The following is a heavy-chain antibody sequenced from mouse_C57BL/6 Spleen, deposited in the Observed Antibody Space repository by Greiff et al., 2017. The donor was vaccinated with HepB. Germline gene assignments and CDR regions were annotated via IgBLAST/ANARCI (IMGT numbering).Heavy chain of an antibody. J-gene: IGHJ4*01. CDR1: GFSLTSYG. Sequence: VQLQQSGPGLVAPSQSLSITCTVSGFSLTSYGVHWVRQPPGQGLEWLVVIWSDGSTTYNSALKSRLSISKDNSKSQVFLKMNSLQTDDTAMYYCARHERQGYAMDYWGQGTSVTVSS. CDR3: ARHERQGYAMDY. CDR2: IWSDGST. V-gene: IGHV2-6-1*01.